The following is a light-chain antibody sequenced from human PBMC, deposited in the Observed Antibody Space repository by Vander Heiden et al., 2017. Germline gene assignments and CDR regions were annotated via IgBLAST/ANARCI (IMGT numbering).Light chain of an antibody. Sequence: IQMTQSPSSLSASVGDRVTITCRTSQGIANFLAWYQQKPGRAPKLLVYGGYRLQSGVPSRFGGSETGTEFTLTISSLQPEDVAIYYCLKYDSAPRTFGQGTRVELK. J-gene: IGKJ1*01. CDR3: LKYDSAPRT. V-gene: IGKV1-27*01. CDR2: GGY. CDR1: QGIANF.